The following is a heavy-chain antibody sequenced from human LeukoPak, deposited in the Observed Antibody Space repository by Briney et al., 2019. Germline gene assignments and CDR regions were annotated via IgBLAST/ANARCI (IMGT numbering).Heavy chain of an antibody. V-gene: IGHV3-23*01. D-gene: IGHD6-13*01. CDR2: ISGSGANT. Sequence: PGGSLRLSCAASGFTFSTYAMSWVRQAPGKGLEWVSTISGSGANTYYADSVRGRFTISRDNSKNTLYLHMNSLRAEDTAVYCCAREGRVGSWNTRGGYYFDYWGQGTLVTVSS. J-gene: IGHJ4*02. CDR3: AREGRVGSWNTRGGYYFDY. CDR1: GFTFSTYA.